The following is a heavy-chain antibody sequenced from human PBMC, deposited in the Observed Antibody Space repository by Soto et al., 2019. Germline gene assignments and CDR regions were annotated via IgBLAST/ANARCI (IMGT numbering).Heavy chain of an antibody. CDR3: ARESEDLTSNFDY. V-gene: IGHV3-21*01. J-gene: IGHJ4*02. CDR2: ISSTTNYI. CDR1: GFTFIDYA. Sequence: GGSLRLSCAASGFTFIDYAISWVRQAPGKGLEWVSSISSTTNYIYYADSMKGRFTVSRDNAKNSVYLEMNSLSAEDTAVYYCARESEDLTSNFDYWGQGTLVTVSS.